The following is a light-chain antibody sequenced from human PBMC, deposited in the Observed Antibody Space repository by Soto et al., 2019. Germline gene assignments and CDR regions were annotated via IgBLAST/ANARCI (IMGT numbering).Light chain of an antibody. Sequence: DIQMTQSPSSLSASVGDRISITCRASQGILDYVAWYQQKPGKAPKLLIYAASTLHSGVPSRFSGSGAWTDFTLTISSLQPEDVATYYCQKSNTAPQTFGPGTRVEIK. CDR3: QKSNTAPQT. V-gene: IGKV1-27*01. J-gene: IGKJ1*01. CDR1: QGILDY. CDR2: AAS.